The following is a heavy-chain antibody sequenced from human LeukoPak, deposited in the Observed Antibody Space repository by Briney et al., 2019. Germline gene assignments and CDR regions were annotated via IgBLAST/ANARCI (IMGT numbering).Heavy chain of an antibody. Sequence: GGSLRLSCAASGFTFSSYEMNWVRQAPGKGLEWVSYISSSGSTIYYADSVKGRFTISRDNSKNTLYLQMNSLRAEDTAVYYCAGESTVTTLGYWGQGTLVTVSS. V-gene: IGHV3-48*03. J-gene: IGHJ4*02. CDR2: ISSSGSTI. CDR3: AGESTVTTLGY. CDR1: GFTFSSYE. D-gene: IGHD4-17*01.